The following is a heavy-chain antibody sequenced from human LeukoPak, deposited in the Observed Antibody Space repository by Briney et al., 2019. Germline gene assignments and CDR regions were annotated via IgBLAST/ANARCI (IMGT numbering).Heavy chain of an antibody. CDR3: ARGRTSRGTAGPIFIKYYYYYMDV. Sequence: SETLSLTCAVYGGSFSGYYWSWIRQPPGKGLEWIGEINHSGSTNYNPSLKSRVTISVDTSKNQFSLKLSSVTAADTAVYYCARGRTSRGTAGPIFIKYYYYYMDVWCKGTTVTVSS. V-gene: IGHV4-34*01. D-gene: IGHD1-7*01. J-gene: IGHJ6*03. CDR2: INHSGST. CDR1: GGSFSGYY.